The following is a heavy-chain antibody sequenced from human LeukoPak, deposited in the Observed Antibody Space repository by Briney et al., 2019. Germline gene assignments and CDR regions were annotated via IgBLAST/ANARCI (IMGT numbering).Heavy chain of an antibody. J-gene: IGHJ4*02. D-gene: IGHD6-6*01. CDR3: ARSSEIAARPFDY. Sequence: ASVKVSCKASGYTFTSYYMHWVRQAPGQGLEWMGIINPSGGSTSYAQKFQGRVTMTRDTSISTAYMELSRLRSDDTAVYYCARSSEIAARPFDYWGQGTLVTVSS. CDR1: GYTFTSYY. V-gene: IGHV1-46*01. CDR2: INPSGGST.